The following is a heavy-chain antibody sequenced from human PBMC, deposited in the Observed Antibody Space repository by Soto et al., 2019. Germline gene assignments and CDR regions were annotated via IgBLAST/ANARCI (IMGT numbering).Heavy chain of an antibody. V-gene: IGHV1-69*13. Sequence: ASVKVSCKASGCTFSSYAISWVRQAPGQGLEWMGGIIPIFGTANYAQKFQGRVTITADESTSTAYMELSSLRSEDTAVYYCARDLARCAASGGCWFEPWGQGTLVTVSS. CDR1: GCTFSSYA. J-gene: IGHJ5*02. CDR3: ARDLARCAASGGCWFEP. CDR2: IIPIFGTA. D-gene: IGHD2-8*02.